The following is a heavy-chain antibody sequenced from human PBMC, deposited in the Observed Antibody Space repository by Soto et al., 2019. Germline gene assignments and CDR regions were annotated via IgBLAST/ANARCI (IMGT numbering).Heavy chain of an antibody. Sequence: GSLRLSCAASGFTFSSYAMRWVRQAPGKGLEWVAVISYDGSNKYYADSVKGRFTISRDNSKNTLYLQMNSLRAEDTAVYYCARDKPRITIFGEKAPDAFDIWVQGTMVTVSS. CDR1: GFTFSSYA. J-gene: IGHJ3*02. D-gene: IGHD3-3*01. CDR3: ARDKPRITIFGEKAPDAFDI. V-gene: IGHV3-30-3*01. CDR2: ISYDGSNK.